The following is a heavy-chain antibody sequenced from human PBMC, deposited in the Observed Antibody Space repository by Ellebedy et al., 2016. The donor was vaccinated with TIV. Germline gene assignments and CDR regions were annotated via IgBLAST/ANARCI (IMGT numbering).Heavy chain of an antibody. CDR3: AMRLRYSVNRWYHFDS. CDR1: GITFTSYA. D-gene: IGHD6-13*01. CDR2: ISNIGDKT. J-gene: IGHJ4*02. Sequence: GESLKISCAASGITFTSYAMSWVRQAPGNGLEWAAAISNIGDKTYYADSVKGRFTISRDNFKNTLYLQMNSLSAEDTATYYCAMRLRYSVNRWYHFDSWGQGTLVTVSS. V-gene: IGHV3-23*01.